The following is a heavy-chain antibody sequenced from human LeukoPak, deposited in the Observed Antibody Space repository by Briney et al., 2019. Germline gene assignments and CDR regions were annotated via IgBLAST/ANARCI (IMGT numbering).Heavy chain of an antibody. CDR2: VNPVGGGT. CDR1: GYTFTDHY. D-gene: IGHD3-16*01. CDR3: ERDFCATFGGVMASAFDY. V-gene: IGHV1-46*01. Sequence: GASVKVSCKASGYTFTDHYMHWVRQAPGQGLEWMGIVNPVGGGTTYAQHFQGRVTMTRDTSTSTVYMELRSLRSEDTAVYYCERDFCATFGGVMASAFDYWGQGTLVTVSP. J-gene: IGHJ4*02.